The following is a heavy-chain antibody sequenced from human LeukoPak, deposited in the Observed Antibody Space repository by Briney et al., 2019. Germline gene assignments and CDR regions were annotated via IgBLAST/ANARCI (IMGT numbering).Heavy chain of an antibody. J-gene: IGHJ4*02. Sequence: GSLRLSCAASGFIFSNYAMSWVRRAPGAGLEWVAAISGSGGTTYYADSVKGRCTISRDNSKNTLYLQMNSLRAEDTAVYYCAKIGDYYGSGSKIDYWGQGTLVTVSS. CDR1: GFIFSNYA. D-gene: IGHD3-10*01. V-gene: IGHV3-23*01. CDR2: ISGSGGTT. CDR3: AKIGDYYGSGSKIDY.